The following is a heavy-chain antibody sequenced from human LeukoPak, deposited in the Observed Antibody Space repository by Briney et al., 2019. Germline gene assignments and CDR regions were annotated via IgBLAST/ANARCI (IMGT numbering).Heavy chain of an antibody. CDR1: GGTFSSYA. CDR2: IIPIFGTA. CDR3: ARGGPYDSSGDFDY. D-gene: IGHD3-22*01. Sequence: AASVKVSCKASGGTFSSYAISWVRQAPGQGLEWMGRIIPIFGTANYAQKFQGRVTITTDESTITAYMEPSSLRSEDTAVYYCARGGPYDSSGDFDYWGQRTLVTVSS. V-gene: IGHV1-69*05. J-gene: IGHJ4*02.